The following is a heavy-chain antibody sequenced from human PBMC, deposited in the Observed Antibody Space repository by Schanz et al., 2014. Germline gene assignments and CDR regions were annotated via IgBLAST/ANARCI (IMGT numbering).Heavy chain of an antibody. CDR1: GFMFTKYA. V-gene: IGHV3-23*04. Sequence: DVQLVESGGGLAQPGGSLRLSCVASGFMFTKYAMNWVRQAPGKGLEWVSGISGTGTKTYYADSVKSRFTISRDNSKNTVFLQMSSLRVDDTALYYCAKDIGGAVAAPVYDSWGQGTLVTVSS. J-gene: IGHJ4*02. CDR3: AKDIGGAVAAPVYDS. CDR2: ISGTGTKT. D-gene: IGHD2-15*01.